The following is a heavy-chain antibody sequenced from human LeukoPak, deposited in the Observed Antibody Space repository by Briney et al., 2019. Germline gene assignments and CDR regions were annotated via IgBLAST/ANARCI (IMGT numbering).Heavy chain of an antibody. Sequence: GGSLRLSCAVSGITLSNYGMSWVRQAPGKGLEWVAGISDSGGRTNYADSVKGRFTISRDNPKNTLYLQMNSLRAEDTAVYFCAKRGVVIRVILVGFHKETYYFDSWGQGALVTVSS. J-gene: IGHJ4*02. CDR3: AKRGVVIRVILVGFHKETYYFDS. D-gene: IGHD3-22*01. CDR1: GITLSNYG. V-gene: IGHV3-23*01. CDR2: ISDSGGRT.